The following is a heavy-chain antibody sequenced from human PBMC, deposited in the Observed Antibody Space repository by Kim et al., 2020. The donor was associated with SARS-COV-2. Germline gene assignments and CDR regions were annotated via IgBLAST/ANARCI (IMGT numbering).Heavy chain of an antibody. V-gene: IGHV7-4-1*02. D-gene: IGHD3-9*01. J-gene: IGHJ6*02. CDR1: GYTFTSYA. CDR3: AREGAYYDILTGYSNYYYYYGMDV. Sequence: ASVKVSCKASGYTFTSYAMNWVRQAPGQGLEWMGWINTNTGNPTYAQGFTGRFVFSLDTSVSTAYLQISSLKAEDTAVFYCAREGAYYDILTGYSNYYYYYGMDVWGQGTTVTVSS. CDR2: INTNTGNP.